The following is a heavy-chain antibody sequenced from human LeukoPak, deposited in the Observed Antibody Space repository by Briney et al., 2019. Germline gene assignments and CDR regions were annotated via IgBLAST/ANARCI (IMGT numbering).Heavy chain of an antibody. CDR2: INSDGSST. D-gene: IGHD1-26*01. Sequence: GGSLRLSCAASGFTFSSYWMHWVRQGPGKGLVWVSRINSDGSSTSYADSVKGRFTISRDNAKNSLYLQMNSLRAEDTAVYYCARDRGGSYSAIDYWGQGTLVTVSS. V-gene: IGHV3-74*01. CDR3: ARDRGGSYSAIDY. CDR1: GFTFSSYW. J-gene: IGHJ4*02.